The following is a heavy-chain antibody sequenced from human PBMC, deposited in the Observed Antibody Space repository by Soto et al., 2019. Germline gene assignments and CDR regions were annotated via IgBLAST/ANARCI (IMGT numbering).Heavy chain of an antibody. CDR2: ISSSSSYI. D-gene: IGHD5-18*01. CDR3: ARDLDTAMVTIDY. Sequence: TGGSLRLSCAASGFTFSSYSMNWVRQAPGKGLEWVSSISSSSSYIYYADSVKGRFTISRDNAKNSLYLQMNSLRAEDTAVYYCARDLDTAMVTIDYWGQGTLVTVSS. CDR1: GFTFSSYS. J-gene: IGHJ4*02. V-gene: IGHV3-21*01.